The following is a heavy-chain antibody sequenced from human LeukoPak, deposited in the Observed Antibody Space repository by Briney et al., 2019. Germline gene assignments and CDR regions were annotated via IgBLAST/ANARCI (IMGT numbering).Heavy chain of an antibody. CDR1: GYAFISHG. D-gene: IGHD6-19*01. CDR3: ARDSREYSSGWPLDY. J-gene: IGHJ4*02. Sequence: ASVKVSCKASGYAFISHGISWVRQAPGQGLEWMGWISTYNGNTNYAQKLQGRVTMTTDTSTSTAYMELRSLRSDDTAVYYCARDSREYSSGWPLDYWGQGTLVTVSP. V-gene: IGHV1-18*01. CDR2: ISTYNGNT.